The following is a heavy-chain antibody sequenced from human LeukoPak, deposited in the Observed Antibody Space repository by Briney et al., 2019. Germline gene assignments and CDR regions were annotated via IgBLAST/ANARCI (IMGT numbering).Heavy chain of an antibody. V-gene: IGHV4-39*02. Sequence: SETLSLTCTVSGGSISSSSYYWGWIRQPPGKGLEWIGSIYYSGSTYYNPSLKSRVTISVDTSKNQFSLKLSSVTAADTAVYYCARDHRDGYNLMFGHMDVWGKGTTVTISS. CDR1: GGSISSSSYY. CDR2: IYYSGST. D-gene: IGHD5-24*01. CDR3: ARDHRDGYNLMFGHMDV. J-gene: IGHJ6*03.